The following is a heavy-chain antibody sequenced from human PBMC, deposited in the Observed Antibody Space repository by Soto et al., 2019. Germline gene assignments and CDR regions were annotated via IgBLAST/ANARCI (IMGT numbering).Heavy chain of an antibody. D-gene: IGHD3-22*01. CDR1: GFTFSNYA. Sequence: GGALRLSCAASGFTFSNYAMNWVRQAPGKGLEWVSAISGSGGSTYYADSVKGRFTISKDNSKNTLYLQMNSLRAEDTAVYYCAKDAYYYDSSGYSYYRAQGPLVTVSS. CDR2: ISGSGGST. J-gene: IGHJ4*02. V-gene: IGHV3-23*01. CDR3: AKDAYYYDSSGYSYY.